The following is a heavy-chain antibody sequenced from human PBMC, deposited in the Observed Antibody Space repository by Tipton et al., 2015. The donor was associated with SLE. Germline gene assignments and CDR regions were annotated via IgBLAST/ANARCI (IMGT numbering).Heavy chain of an antibody. CDR3: ARVRSGSSYYYYYMDV. CDR1: GGSFSGYY. Sequence: AGLVKPSETLSLTCAVYGGSFSGYYWSWIRQPPGKGLEWIGSIYHSGSTYYNPSLKSRVTISVDTSKNQFSLKLSSVTAADTAVYYCARVRSGSSYYYYYMDVWGKGTTVTVSS. V-gene: IGHV4-34*01. CDR2: IYHSGST. D-gene: IGHD1-26*01. J-gene: IGHJ6*03.